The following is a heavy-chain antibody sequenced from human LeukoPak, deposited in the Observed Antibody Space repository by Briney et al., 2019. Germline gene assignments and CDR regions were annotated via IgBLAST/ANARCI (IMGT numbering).Heavy chain of an antibody. D-gene: IGHD1-7*01. CDR2: ISSGSTYI. Sequence: GGSLRLSCAASGFTFDDYGMSWVRQAPGKGLEWVSFISSGSTYIYYADSVKGRFTISRDNAKNSLYLQMNSLRAEDTALYYCARDNELELRGYFDYWGQGTLVTVSS. CDR1: GFTFDDYG. V-gene: IGHV3-21*04. J-gene: IGHJ4*02. CDR3: ARDNELELRGYFDY.